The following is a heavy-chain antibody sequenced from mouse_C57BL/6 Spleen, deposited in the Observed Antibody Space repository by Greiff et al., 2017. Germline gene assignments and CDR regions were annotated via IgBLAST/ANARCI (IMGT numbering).Heavy chain of an antibody. D-gene: IGHD4-1*01. CDR3: ARGTGIYYYAMDY. CDR1: GYTFTTYP. V-gene: IGHV1-47*01. J-gene: IGHJ4*01. CDR2: FHPYNDDT. Sequence: VKLVESGAELVKPGASVKMSCKASGYTFTTYPIEWMKQNHGKSLEWIGNFHPYNDDTKYNEKFKGKATLTVEKSSSTVYLELSRLTSDDSAVYYCARGTGIYYYAMDYWGQGTSVTVSS.